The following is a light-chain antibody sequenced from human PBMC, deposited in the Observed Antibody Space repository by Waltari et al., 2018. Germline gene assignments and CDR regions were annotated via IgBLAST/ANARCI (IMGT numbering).Light chain of an antibody. CDR1: SGSIDSGY. J-gene: IGLJ3*02. CDR3: QSFDSTNPWV. V-gene: IGLV6-57*03. CDR2: EDK. Sequence: FMLTQPHSVSEYPGKTITISCTRSSGSIDSGYVHWYQQRPGSAPTTMIYEDKKRPSGVPDRFSGSIDSSSNSASLTISGLKTEDEADYYCQSFDSTNPWVFGGGTKLTVL.